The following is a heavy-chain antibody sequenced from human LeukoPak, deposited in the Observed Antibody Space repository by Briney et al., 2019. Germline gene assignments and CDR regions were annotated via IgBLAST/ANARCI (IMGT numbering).Heavy chain of an antibody. J-gene: IGHJ3*02. CDR2: ITSSSSYI. Sequence: GGSLRLSCAASGFTFSSYSMNWVRQAPGKGLEWVSSITSSSSYIYYADSVKGRFTISRDNAKNSLYLQMNSLRAEDTAVYYCARDLAPAAISGRGAFDIWGQGTMVTVSS. CDR1: GFTFSSYS. V-gene: IGHV3-21*01. D-gene: IGHD2-2*01. CDR3: ARDLAPAAISGRGAFDI.